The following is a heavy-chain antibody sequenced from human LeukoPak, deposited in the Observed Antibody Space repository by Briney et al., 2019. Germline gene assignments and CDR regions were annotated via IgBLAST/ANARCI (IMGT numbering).Heavy chain of an antibody. D-gene: IGHD3-10*01. V-gene: IGHV3-11*04. J-gene: IGHJ6*03. Sequence: GGSLRLSCAASGFTFSDYYMSWIRQAPGKGLEWVSYISSSGSTIYYADSVKGRFTISRDNAKNSLYLQMNSLRAEDTAVYYCARDIRGSVTYYYYYYYMDVWGKGTTVTVSS. CDR1: GFTFSDYY. CDR2: ISSSGSTI. CDR3: ARDIRGSVTYYYYYYYMDV.